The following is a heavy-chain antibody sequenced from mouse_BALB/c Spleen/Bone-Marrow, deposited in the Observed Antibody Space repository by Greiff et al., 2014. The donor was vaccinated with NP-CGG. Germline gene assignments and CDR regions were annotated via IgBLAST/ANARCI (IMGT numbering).Heavy chain of an antibody. CDR3: ARCPFYYGSSFYYFDY. D-gene: IGHD1-1*01. CDR1: GYTFTSYW. J-gene: IGHJ2*01. Sequence: DLAKPGASVKLSCKASGYTFTSYWTNWIKQRPGQGLEWIGHIAPRSGSTCYNQKFKGKATLTADKSSSTAYIQLSNLSSEDSAVYFCARCPFYYGSSFYYFDYWGQGTTLTVSA. CDR2: IAPRSGST. V-gene: IGHV1S41*01.